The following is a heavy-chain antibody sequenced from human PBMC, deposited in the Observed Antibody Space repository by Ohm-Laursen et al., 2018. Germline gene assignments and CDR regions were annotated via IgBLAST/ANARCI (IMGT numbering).Heavy chain of an antibody. J-gene: IGHJ1*01. CDR2: LGSISSVT. D-gene: IGHD2-2*03. CDR1: GFTFSSFG. CDR3: ARGGVGYCSSTSCYMAEYFQH. V-gene: IGHV3-48*01. Sequence: SLRLSCAASGFTFSSFGMNWVRQAPGKGLEWVSYLGSISSVTYYGDSVKGRFTISRDNAKNTLYLQMDSLRAEDTAVYYCARGGVGYCSSTSCYMAEYFQHWGQGTLVTVSS.